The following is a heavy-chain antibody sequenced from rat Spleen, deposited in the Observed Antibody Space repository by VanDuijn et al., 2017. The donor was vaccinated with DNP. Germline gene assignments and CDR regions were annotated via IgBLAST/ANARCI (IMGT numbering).Heavy chain of an antibody. Sequence: EVQLVESGGGLVQPGRSLKLSCVVSGITFSDHNMAWVRQAPKKGLEWVGTISYDRSDTYYRDSVKGRFTMSRDNAKSILYLQMDKLGSEDTGIYYCAKGPNYNSYLDESNWFAYWGQGTLVTVSS. D-gene: IGHD1-2*01. CDR3: AKGPNYNSYLDESNWFAY. CDR2: ISYDRSDT. CDR1: GITFSDHN. J-gene: IGHJ3*01. V-gene: IGHV5-7*01.